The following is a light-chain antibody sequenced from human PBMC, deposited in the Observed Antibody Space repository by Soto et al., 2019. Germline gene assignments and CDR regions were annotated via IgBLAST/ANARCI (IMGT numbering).Light chain of an antibody. CDR2: DVS. CDR1: SSDVGGYNY. V-gene: IGLV2-11*01. Sequence: QSVLTQPRSVSGSPGQSVTISCTGTSSDVGGYNYVSWYQQHPGKAPKLMIYDVSERPSGVPDRFSGSKSGNTASLTISGLQAEDEADYYCCSYTTSNTRQIVFGTGTKVTVL. CDR3: CSYTTSNTRQIV. J-gene: IGLJ1*01.